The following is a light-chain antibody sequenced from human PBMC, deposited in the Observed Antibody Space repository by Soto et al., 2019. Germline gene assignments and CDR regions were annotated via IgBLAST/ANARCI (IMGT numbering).Light chain of an antibody. CDR1: QGISSY. V-gene: IGKV1-27*01. J-gene: IGKJ1*01. CDR2: AAS. Sequence: DIQMTQSPSSLSASVGDRVTITCRASQGISSYLAWYQQNPGKDPKLLIYAASTLQSGVPSRFSGSGSGTDFTITISSLQPEDVATYYCQKYNSAPRTFGQGTKVEIK. CDR3: QKYNSAPRT.